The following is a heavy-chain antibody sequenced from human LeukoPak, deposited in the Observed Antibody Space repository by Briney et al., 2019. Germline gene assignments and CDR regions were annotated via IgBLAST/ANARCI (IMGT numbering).Heavy chain of an antibody. D-gene: IGHD3-3*01. Sequence: GSLRLSCAASGFTFSSYSMNWVRQAPGKGLEWVSYISSSSGTIYYADSVKGRFTISRDNAKNSLYLQMNSLRAEDTAVYYCAKDNPTRIFGVVSYYYYMDVWGKGTTVTVSS. CDR1: GFTFSSYS. V-gene: IGHV3-48*01. J-gene: IGHJ6*03. CDR3: AKDNPTRIFGVVSYYYYMDV. CDR2: ISSSSGTI.